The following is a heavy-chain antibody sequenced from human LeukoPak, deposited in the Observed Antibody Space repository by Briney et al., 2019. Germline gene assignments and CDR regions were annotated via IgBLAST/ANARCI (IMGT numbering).Heavy chain of an antibody. CDR2: IYYSGST. CDR1: GGSISSHY. V-gene: IGHV4-59*11. CDR3: ARGRSNYFSLDY. D-gene: IGHD4-11*01. J-gene: IGHJ4*02. Sequence: SETLSLTCTVSGGSISSHYWSWIRPPPGKGLEWIGYIYYSGSTNYNPSLKSRVTISVDTSKNQFSLKLSSVTAADTAVYYCARGRSNYFSLDYWGQGTLVTVSS.